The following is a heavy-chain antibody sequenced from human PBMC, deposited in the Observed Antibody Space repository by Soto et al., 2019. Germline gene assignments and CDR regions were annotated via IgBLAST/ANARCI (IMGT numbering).Heavy chain of an antibody. V-gene: IGHV3-53*02. CDR1: GFTVSSNY. CDR3: ASVGGTVTTYYFDY. Sequence: EVQLVETGGGLIQPGGSLRLSCAASGFTVSSNYMSWVRQAPGKGLEWVSVIYSGGSTYYADSVKGRFTISRDNSKNTLYLQMNSLRAEDTAVYYCASVGGTVTTYYFDYWGQGTLVTVSS. D-gene: IGHD4-17*01. CDR2: IYSGGST. J-gene: IGHJ4*02.